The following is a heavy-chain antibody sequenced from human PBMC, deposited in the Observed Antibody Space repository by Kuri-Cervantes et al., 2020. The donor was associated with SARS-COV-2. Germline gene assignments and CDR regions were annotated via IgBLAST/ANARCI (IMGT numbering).Heavy chain of an antibody. CDR1: GFTFSSYW. D-gene: IGHD6-13*01. J-gene: IGHJ4*02. CDR2: IKQDGSEK. CDR3: AREVAAAGY. V-gene: IGHV3-7*01. Sequence: ETLSLTCAASGFTFSSYWMSWVRQAPGKGLEWVANIKQDGSEKYYVDSVKGRFTISRDNAKNSLYLQMNSLRAEDTAVYYCAREVAAAGYWGQGTLVTVSS.